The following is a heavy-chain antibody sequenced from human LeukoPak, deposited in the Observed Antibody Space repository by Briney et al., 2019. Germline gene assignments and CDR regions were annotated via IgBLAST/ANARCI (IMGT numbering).Heavy chain of an antibody. V-gene: IGHV1-3*01. CDR3: ARWANDPRGYYYYYGMDV. CDR1: GYTFTSYA. CDR2: INAGNGNT. J-gene: IGHJ6*02. Sequence: ASVKVSCKASGYTFTSYAMHWVRQAPGQRLEWMGWINAGNGNTKYSQKFQRRVTITRATSASTAYMELSSLRSEDTAVYYCARWANDPRGYYYYYGMDVWGQGTTVIVSS.